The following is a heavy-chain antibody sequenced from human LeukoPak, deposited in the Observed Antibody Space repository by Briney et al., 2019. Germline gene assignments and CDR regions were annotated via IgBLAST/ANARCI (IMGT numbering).Heavy chain of an antibody. J-gene: IGHJ4*02. CDR3: ARVRHSTISSGEGITPY. CDR1: GFTFSSYS. CDR2: ISSSSSYI. D-gene: IGHD3-10*01. Sequence: PGGSLRLSCAASGFTFSSYSMNWVRQAPGKGLEWVSSISSSSSYIYYADSVKGRFTISRDNAKNSLYLQMNSLRAEDTAVYYCARVRHSTISSGEGITPYWGQGTLVTVSS. V-gene: IGHV3-21*01.